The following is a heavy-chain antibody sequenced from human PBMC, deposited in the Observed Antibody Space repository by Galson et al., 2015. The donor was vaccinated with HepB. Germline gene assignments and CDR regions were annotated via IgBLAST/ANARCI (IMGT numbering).Heavy chain of an antibody. Sequence: TLSLTCTVSGGSISSGGYYWSWIRQHPGKGLEWIGYIYYSGSTYYNPSLKSRVIISVDMSKNQFSLKLSSVTAADTAVYYCARDSGYSPAEWGQGTLVTVSS. CDR2: IYYSGST. V-gene: IGHV4-31*03. D-gene: IGHD6-13*01. CDR1: GGSISSGGYY. CDR3: ARDSGYSPAE. J-gene: IGHJ4*02.